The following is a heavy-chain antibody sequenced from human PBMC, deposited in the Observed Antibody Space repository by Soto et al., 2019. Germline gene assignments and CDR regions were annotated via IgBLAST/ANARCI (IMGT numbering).Heavy chain of an antibody. D-gene: IGHD4-4*01. J-gene: IGHJ3*02. CDR2: IYSGGST. V-gene: IGHV3-66*01. Sequence: GGSLRLSCAASGFTVSSNYMSWVRQAPGKGLEWVSVIYSGGSTYYADSVKGRFTISRDNSKNTLYLQMNSLRAEDTAVYYCARGLAVGLHDAFDIWGQGTMVTVSS. CDR1: GFTVSSNY. CDR3: ARGLAVGLHDAFDI.